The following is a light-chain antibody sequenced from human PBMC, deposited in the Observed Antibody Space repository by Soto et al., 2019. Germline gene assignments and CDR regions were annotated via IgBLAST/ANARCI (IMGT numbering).Light chain of an antibody. V-gene: IGLV1-44*01. CDR3: AAWDDSLNAVV. J-gene: IGLJ2*01. CDR2: SHN. CDR1: TSNIGSNT. Sequence: QSVLTQPPSASGTPGQRVTISCSGSTSNIGSNTVNWYHHLPGTAPKLLIYSHNQRPSGVPDRFSGSRSGTSASLTISGLQAEDEADYCCAAWDDSLNAVVFGGGTKVTVL.